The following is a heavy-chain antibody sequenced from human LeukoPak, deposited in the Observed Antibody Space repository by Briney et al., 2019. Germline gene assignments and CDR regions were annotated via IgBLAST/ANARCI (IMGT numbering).Heavy chain of an antibody. D-gene: IGHD3-3*01. V-gene: IGHV1-2*02. CDR3: ARGGARESVFGVANIDY. CDR1: GYTFTGYY. CDR2: INPNSGGT. Sequence: ASVKVSCKASGYTFTGYYMHWVRQALGQGLEWMGWINPNSGGTNYAQKFQGRVTMTRDTSISTAYMELSRLRSDDTAVYYCARGGARESVFGVANIDYWGQGTLVTVSS. J-gene: IGHJ4*02.